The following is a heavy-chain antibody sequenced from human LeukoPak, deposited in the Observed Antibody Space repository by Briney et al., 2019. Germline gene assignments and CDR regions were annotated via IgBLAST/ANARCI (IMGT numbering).Heavy chain of an antibody. J-gene: IGHJ4*02. V-gene: IGHV4-59*08. Sequence: SETLSLTCSVSGGSISNYYWSWIRQPPGKGLEWFGYISYSGTTNYNPSLKSRVAMSMDTSKNQFSLELNSVTAADTAVYYCASLWGSGSGPPKYYFDHWGQGTPVTVSS. CDR1: GGSISNYY. CDR3: ASLWGSGSGPPKYYFDH. CDR2: ISYSGTT. D-gene: IGHD5-12*01.